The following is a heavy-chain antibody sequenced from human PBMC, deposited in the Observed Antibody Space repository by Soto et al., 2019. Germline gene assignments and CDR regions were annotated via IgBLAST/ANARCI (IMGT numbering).Heavy chain of an antibody. CDR2: ISPESGGT. CDR3: GRGRSGQLGVFY. J-gene: IGHJ4*02. D-gene: IGHD1-1*01. CDR1: GYTFTGHY. Sequence: ASVKVSCKACGYTFTGHYIHWVRQAPEQGPEWMGEISPESGGTKYAQKFQGRVTMTRDTSITTVYMELSNLSPDDTAVYYCGRGRSGQLGVFYWGQGTLVTVSS. V-gene: IGHV1-2*02.